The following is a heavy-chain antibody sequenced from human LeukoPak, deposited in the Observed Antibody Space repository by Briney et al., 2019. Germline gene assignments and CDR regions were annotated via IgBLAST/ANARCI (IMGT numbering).Heavy chain of an antibody. Sequence: SETLSLTCAVYGGSFSGYYWSWIRQPPGKGLEWIGEINHSGSTNYNPSLKSRVTISVDTSKNQFSLKLSSVTAADTAVYYCARDGGPVATTTFDYWGQGTLVTVSS. CDR1: GGSFSGYY. J-gene: IGHJ4*02. V-gene: IGHV4-34*01. CDR3: ARDGGPVATTTFDY. D-gene: IGHD5-12*01. CDR2: INHSGST.